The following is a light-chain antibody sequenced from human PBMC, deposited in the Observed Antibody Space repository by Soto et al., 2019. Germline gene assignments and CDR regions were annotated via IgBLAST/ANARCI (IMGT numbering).Light chain of an antibody. V-gene: IGLV3-1*01. CDR3: QAWDSSTHNV. CDR2: QDS. J-gene: IGLJ1*01. CDR1: KLGDKY. Sequence: SYELTQPPSVSVSPGQTASITCSGDKLGDKYACWYQQKPGQSPVLVIYQDSKRPSGIPERFSGSNSGNTATLTISGTQAMDEADYYCQAWDSSTHNVFGTGTKLIVL.